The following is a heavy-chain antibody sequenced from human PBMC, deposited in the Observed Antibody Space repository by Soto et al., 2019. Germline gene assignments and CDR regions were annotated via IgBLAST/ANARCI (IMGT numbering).Heavy chain of an antibody. D-gene: IGHD6-19*01. CDR2: ISAYNGNT. J-gene: IGHJ6*03. CDR3: ARAVAGTYYYYYYMDV. CDR1: GYTFTSYG. Sequence: ASVKVSCKASGYTFTSYGISWVRQAPGQGLEWMGWISAYNGNTNYAQKLQGRVTMTTDTSTSTAYMELRSLRSDDTAVYYCARAVAGTYYYYYYMDVWGKGTTVTVSS. V-gene: IGHV1-18*01.